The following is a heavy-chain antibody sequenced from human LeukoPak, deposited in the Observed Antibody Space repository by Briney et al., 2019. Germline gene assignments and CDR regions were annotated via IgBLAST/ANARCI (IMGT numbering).Heavy chain of an antibody. CDR1: GFTFSSYG. CDR3: ARDLPLPDDYSTEGYWFDP. J-gene: IGHJ5*02. CDR2: ISSSSSYI. Sequence: GGSLRLSCAASGFTFSSYGMHWVRQAPGKGLEWVSSISSSSSYIYYADSVKGRFTISRDNAKNSLYLQMNSLRAEDTAVYYCARDLPLPDDYSTEGYWFDPWGQGTLVTVSS. D-gene: IGHD4-11*01. V-gene: IGHV3-21*01.